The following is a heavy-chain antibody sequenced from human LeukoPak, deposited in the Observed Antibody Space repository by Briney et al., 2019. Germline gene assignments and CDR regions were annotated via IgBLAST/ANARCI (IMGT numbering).Heavy chain of an antibody. Sequence: PGGSLRLSCAASGFTFRTYAMNWVRQAPGKGLEWVAVISYDGSNRYYADSMKGRFTISRDNSKNMLYLQIDSLRAEDTAVYYCAKVSGSGWYLDYWGQGTLVTVSS. CDR3: AKVSGSGWYLDY. J-gene: IGHJ4*02. V-gene: IGHV3-30*18. D-gene: IGHD6-19*01. CDR1: GFTFRTYA. CDR2: ISYDGSNR.